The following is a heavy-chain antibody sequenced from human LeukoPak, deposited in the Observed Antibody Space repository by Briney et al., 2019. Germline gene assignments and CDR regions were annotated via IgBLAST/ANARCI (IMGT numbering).Heavy chain of an antibody. D-gene: IGHD2-15*01. J-gene: IGHJ4*02. V-gene: IGHV3-23*01. CDR1: GFTFSSYA. CDR2: ISGSGGST. Sequence: PGGSLRLSCAASGFTFSSYAMSWVCQAPGKGLEWVSAISGSGGSTYYADSVKGRFTTSRDNSKNTLYLQMNSLRAEDTAVYYCAKDIIYCSGGSCITENDYWGQGTLVTVSS. CDR3: AKDIIYCSGGSCITENDY.